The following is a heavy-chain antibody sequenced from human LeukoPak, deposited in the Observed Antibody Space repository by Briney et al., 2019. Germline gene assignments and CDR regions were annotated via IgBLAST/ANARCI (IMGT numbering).Heavy chain of an antibody. CDR3: ARVQKDYYDSGGYHSAAAFDI. Sequence: SETLSLTCTVSGDSITSYYWNWVRQSPEKGLEWIGYIHHTGKNYYNPSLKSRITMSVDTSKNQFSLKLNSVTAADTAVYYCARVQKDYYDSGGYHSAAAFDIWGQGTMVTVSS. D-gene: IGHD3-22*01. CDR2: IHHTGKN. J-gene: IGHJ3*02. CDR1: GDSITSYY. V-gene: IGHV4-59*01.